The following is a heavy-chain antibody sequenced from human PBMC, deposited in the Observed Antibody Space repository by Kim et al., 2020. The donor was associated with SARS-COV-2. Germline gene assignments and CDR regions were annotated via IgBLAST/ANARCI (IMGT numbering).Heavy chain of an antibody. CDR2: TYYRSKWYD. CDR1: GDSVSSNSVT. CDR3: ARVQGGLFGL. D-gene: IGHD3-10*01. Sequence: SQTLSLTCAISGDSVSSNSVTWNWIRQSPSRGLEWLGRTYYRSKWYDDYAVSVKSRITINPDTSKNQFSLQLNSVTPEDTAVYYCARVQGGLFGLWGRGTLVTVSS. J-gene: IGHJ2*01. V-gene: IGHV6-1*01.